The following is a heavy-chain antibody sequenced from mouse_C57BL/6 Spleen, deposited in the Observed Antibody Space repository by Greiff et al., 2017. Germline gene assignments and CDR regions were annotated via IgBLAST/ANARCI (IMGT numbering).Heavy chain of an antibody. CDR3: ARVYSNYGYFDV. V-gene: IGHV1-54*01. J-gene: IGHJ1*03. CDR2: INPGSGGT. CDR1: GYAFTNYL. D-gene: IGHD2-5*01. Sequence: VQRVESGAELVRPGTSVKVSCKASGYAFTNYLIEWVKQRPGQGLEWIGVINPGSGGTNYNEKFKGKATRTADKSSSTAYMQLSSLTSEDSAVYFCARVYSNYGYFDVWGTGTTVTVSS.